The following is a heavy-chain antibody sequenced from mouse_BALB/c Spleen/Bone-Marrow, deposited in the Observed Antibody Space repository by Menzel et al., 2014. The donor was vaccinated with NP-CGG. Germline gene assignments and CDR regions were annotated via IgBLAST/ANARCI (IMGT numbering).Heavy chain of an antibody. D-gene: IGHD1-2*01. J-gene: IGHJ2*01. V-gene: IGHV4-1*02. CDR3: TRHRYYGYSHD. Sequence: EVQLQQSGGGLVQPGGSLKLSCAASGFDFRRHWMSWVRQAPGKGLEWIGEINPDSSTINYTPSLKDKFIISRDNAKNTLCLQMSKLRSEDTALYYCTRHRYYGYSHDWGQGTTLPVSS. CDR1: GFDFRRHW. CDR2: INPDSSTI.